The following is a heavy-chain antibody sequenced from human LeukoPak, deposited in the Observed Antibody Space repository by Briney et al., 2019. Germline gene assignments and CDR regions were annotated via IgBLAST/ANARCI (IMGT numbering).Heavy chain of an antibody. CDR3: ARGPGSYDSRGYYGGFDF. V-gene: IGHV4-59*01. D-gene: IGHD3-22*01. Sequence: SETLSLTCTVSGGPISDYYWTWIRQPPGKGLEYIGYFYYSGSTNYNPSLESRVTISLDTSKNQFSLNLTSMTAADTAVYYCARGPGSYDSRGYYGGFDFWGQGIRVTVSS. CDR2: FYYSGST. J-gene: IGHJ4*02. CDR1: GGPISDYY.